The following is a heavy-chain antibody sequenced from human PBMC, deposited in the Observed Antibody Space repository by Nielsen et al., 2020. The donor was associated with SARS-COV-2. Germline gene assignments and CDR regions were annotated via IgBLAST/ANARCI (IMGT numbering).Heavy chain of an antibody. J-gene: IGHJ6*02. CDR2: INPSGGST. CDR3: AREGSSYCSSTSCYYYYGMDA. Sequence: ASVKVSCKASGYTFTSYYMHWVRQAPGQGLEWMGIINPSGGSTSYAQKFQGRVTMTRDTSTSTVYMELSSLRSEDTAVYYCAREGSSYCSSTSCYYYYGMDAWGQGTLVTVSS. CDR1: GYTFTSYY. V-gene: IGHV1-46*01. D-gene: IGHD2-2*01.